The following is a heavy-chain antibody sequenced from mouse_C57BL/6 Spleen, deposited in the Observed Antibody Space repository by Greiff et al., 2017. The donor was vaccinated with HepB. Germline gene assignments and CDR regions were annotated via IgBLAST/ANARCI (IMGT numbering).Heavy chain of an antibody. CDR2: ISYDGSN. D-gene: IGHD4-1*01. Sequence: EVKLMESGPGLVKPSQSLSLTCSVTGYSITSGYYWNWIRQFPGNKLEWMGYISYDGSNNYNPSLKNRISITRDTSKNQFFLKLNSVTTEDTATYYCARERDWDLYFDYWGQGTTLTVSS. J-gene: IGHJ2*01. CDR3: ARERDWDLYFDY. CDR1: GYSITSGYY. V-gene: IGHV3-6*01.